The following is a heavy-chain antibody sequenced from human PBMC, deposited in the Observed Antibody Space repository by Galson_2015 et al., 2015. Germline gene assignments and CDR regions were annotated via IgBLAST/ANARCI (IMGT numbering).Heavy chain of an antibody. V-gene: IGHV4-4*02. CDR1: GGSITNSNW. Sequence: TLSLTCAVSGGSITNSNWWSWVRQTPGKGLEWIGEIYYSGNTNYNPSLKSRVTMSIDKSKNQFSLNLNSVTAADTAVYYCARGFGVVMRDWFDPWGQGILVTVSS. D-gene: IGHD3-3*01. CDR2: IYYSGNT. J-gene: IGHJ5*02. CDR3: ARGFGVVMRDWFDP.